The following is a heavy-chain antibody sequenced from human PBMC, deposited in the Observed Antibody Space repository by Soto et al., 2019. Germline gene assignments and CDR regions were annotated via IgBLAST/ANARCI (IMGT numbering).Heavy chain of an antibody. Sequence: VQLVESGGGVVQPGRSLRLSCAASGFTFRTYGMYWVRQAPGKGLEWVAVIWYDASNKYYADSVKGRFTISRDNSENTLYLQMNSVRAEDTAVYYCARGRVDGGELDLWGQGTLVTVSS. CDR2: IWYDASNK. V-gene: IGHV3-33*01. CDR3: ARGRVDGGELDL. CDR1: GFTFRTYG. D-gene: IGHD1-26*01. J-gene: IGHJ4*02.